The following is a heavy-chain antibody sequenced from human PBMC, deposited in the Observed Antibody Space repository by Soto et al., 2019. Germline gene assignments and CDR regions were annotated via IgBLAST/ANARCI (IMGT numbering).Heavy chain of an antibody. V-gene: IGHV1-2*02. Sequence: GSVKDSCKASGYTFTGYYMHWVRQAPGQGLAWMGWIHPNSGGTNYAQKFQGRVTMTRDTSISTADMKLSRLRTDDTAVCYWAREGGDIVLMVYAIPGYYYYGMDVWGQGPRSPSP. J-gene: IGHJ6*02. CDR3: AREGGDIVLMVYAIPGYYYYGMDV. CDR2: IHPNSGGT. CDR1: GYTFTGYY. D-gene: IGHD2-8*01.